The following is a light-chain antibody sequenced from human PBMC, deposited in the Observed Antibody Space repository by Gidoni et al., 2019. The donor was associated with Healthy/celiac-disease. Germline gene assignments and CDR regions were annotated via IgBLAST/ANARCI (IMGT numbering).Light chain of an antibody. J-gene: IGKJ4*01. CDR2: GAS. V-gene: IGKV3-20*01. CDR3: QHYGGLI. Sequence: DIVLTQSPGTRYLSPGASATLSCSASQSVRSRYLAWYQQKPGQAPRLLIYGASSRATGIPDRFSGSGSGIDFTITCSRLEPEDFAVYYCQHYGGLIFGGGTKVEIK. CDR1: QSVRSRY.